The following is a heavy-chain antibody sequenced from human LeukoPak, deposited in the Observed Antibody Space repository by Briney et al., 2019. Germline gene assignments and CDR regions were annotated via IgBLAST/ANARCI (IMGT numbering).Heavy chain of an antibody. D-gene: IGHD4-17*01. CDR1: GGTFSSYA. Sequence: AASVKVSCKASGGTFSSYAISWVRQAPGQGLEWMGGIIPIFGTANYAQKFQGRVTITADESTSTAYMELSSLRSEDTAVYYCARDDYGDGSPAPPAQPYYYYYMDVWGKGTTVTVSS. CDR2: IIPIFGTA. J-gene: IGHJ6*03. V-gene: IGHV1-69*01. CDR3: ARDDYGDGSPAPPAQPYYYYYMDV.